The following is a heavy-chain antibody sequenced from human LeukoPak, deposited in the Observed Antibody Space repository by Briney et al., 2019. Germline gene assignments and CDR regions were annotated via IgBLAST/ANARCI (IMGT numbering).Heavy chain of an antibody. V-gene: IGHV3-74*01. CDR1: GFTFSSSW. CDR2: ISSDGSDI. Sequence: GGSLRLSCAASGFTFSSSWMHWVRQAPGRGLVWVSRISSDGSDIFYADSVKGRFTISRDNSKNMLYLQMNSLRAEDTAIYYCARDKGAATEERSDYWGQGTLVTVSS. D-gene: IGHD1-26*01. J-gene: IGHJ4*02. CDR3: ARDKGAATEERSDY.